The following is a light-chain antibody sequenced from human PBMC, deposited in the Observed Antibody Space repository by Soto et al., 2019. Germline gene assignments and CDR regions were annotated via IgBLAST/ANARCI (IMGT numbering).Light chain of an antibody. CDR1: SGSIASNY. V-gene: IGLV6-57*03. CDR2: EDN. CDR3: QSYESSAVV. J-gene: IGLJ2*01. Sequence: NFMLTQPHSVSESPGKTVTISSTRSSGSIASNYVQWYQQRPGSAPTTVIYEDNQRPSGVPDRFSGSIDSSSNSASLTISGLKTEDEADYYCQSYESSAVVFGGGTKLTVL.